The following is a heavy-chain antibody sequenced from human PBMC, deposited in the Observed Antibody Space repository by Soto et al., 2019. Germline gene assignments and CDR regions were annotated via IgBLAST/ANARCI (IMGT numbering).Heavy chain of an antibody. Sequence: GASVKVSCKAACDTFTIYGISCVRQATGQGLEWMGWISAYNDNTNNAQKFQGRDTMTTDTTTSTAYMELRSLRNDDTNVYYCSRGAAIVVLPAANWDWFDPWGQGTLVTVSS. CDR2: ISAYNDNT. J-gene: IGHJ5*02. D-gene: IGHD2-2*01. CDR3: SRGAAIVVLPAANWDWFDP. CDR1: CDTFTIYG. V-gene: IGHV1-18*04.